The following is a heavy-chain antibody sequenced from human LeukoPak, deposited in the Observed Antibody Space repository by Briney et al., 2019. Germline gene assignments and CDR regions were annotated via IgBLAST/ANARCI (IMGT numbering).Heavy chain of an antibody. J-gene: IGHJ4*02. CDR2: INWNGGST. Sequence: PGGSLRLSCAASGFTFDDYGLSWVRQAQGKGLEWVSGINWNGGSTVYADSVKGRFTISRDNAKNSLYLQMNSLRAEDTALYYCARQNKNDYIWGNYRTNYFDYWGQGTLVTVSS. D-gene: IGHD3-16*02. CDR1: GFTFDDYG. CDR3: ARQNKNDYIWGNYRTNYFDY. V-gene: IGHV3-20*04.